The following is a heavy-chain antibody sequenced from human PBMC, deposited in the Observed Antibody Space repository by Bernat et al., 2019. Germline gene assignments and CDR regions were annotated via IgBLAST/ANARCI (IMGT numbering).Heavy chain of an antibody. Sequence: EVQLLESGGGLVQPGGSLRLSCAASGFTFSSYAMSWVRQAPGKGLEWVSAISGSGGSTYYADSVKGRFTISRDNSKNTLYLQMNSLRAEDTAVYYCAKDRGVAYCGGDCYFDYWGQGTLVTVSS. D-gene: IGHD2-21*02. V-gene: IGHV3-23*01. CDR1: GFTFSSYA. CDR2: ISGSGGST. CDR3: AKDRGVAYCGGDCYFDY. J-gene: IGHJ4*02.